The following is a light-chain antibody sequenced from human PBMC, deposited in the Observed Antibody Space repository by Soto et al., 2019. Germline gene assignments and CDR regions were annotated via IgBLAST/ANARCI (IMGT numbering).Light chain of an antibody. J-gene: IGLJ2*01. Sequence: QAVLTQPPSVSGAPGRRVTIACTGSSSNIGAGYDVHWYQQLPGTAPKLLIYGNSNRPSGVPDRFSGSKSGPSASLAITGLQAEDEADYYGQSYDSSLSGSVVFGGGTKLTVL. V-gene: IGLV1-40*01. CDR2: GNS. CDR1: SSNIGAGYD. CDR3: QSYDSSLSGSVV.